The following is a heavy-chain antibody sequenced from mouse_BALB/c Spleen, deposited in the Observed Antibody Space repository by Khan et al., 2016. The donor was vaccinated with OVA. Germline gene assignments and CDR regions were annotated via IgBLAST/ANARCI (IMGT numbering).Heavy chain of an antibody. Sequence: QVQLQQSGAELVRPGSSVKISCKASGCTFSSSWMNWVKHRPGQGLEWIGQIYPGNDDTDYNGKFKDKASLTADKSSRTAYMQLTSLTSEDSAVYFCARYFGSRFAYWGQGTLVTVSA. CDR2: IYPGNDDT. CDR3: ARYFGSRFAY. V-gene: IGHV1-80*01. CDR1: GCTFSSSW. D-gene: IGHD1-1*01. J-gene: IGHJ3*01.